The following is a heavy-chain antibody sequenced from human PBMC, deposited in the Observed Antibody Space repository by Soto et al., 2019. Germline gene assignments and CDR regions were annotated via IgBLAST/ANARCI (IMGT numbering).Heavy chain of an antibody. D-gene: IGHD3-3*01. CDR3: AKDDGGGWSLPRGGGYPYFGMDV. Sequence: EVHLVESGGGLVQPGGSLRLSCVASGFTFHDHGMHWVRQVPGRGLEWVSGISWDSAIKDYGDSVDGRFTISRENANSSPYLQMDIPRLEDTAIYYCAKDDGGGWSLPRGGGYPYFGMDVWGQGTSVTVSS. CDR2: ISWDSAIK. V-gene: IGHV3-9*01. J-gene: IGHJ6*02. CDR1: GFTFHDHG.